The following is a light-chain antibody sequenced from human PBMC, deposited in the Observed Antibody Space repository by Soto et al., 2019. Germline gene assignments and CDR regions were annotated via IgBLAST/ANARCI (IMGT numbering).Light chain of an antibody. CDR3: QQYGSTPPLS. CDR2: RAS. Sequence: EIVLTQSPGTLSLSPGERATLSCRASQSVSSNYLAWYQQKPGQAPRLLMFRASSRATGIPDRFSGSGSGTDFILTISRLEPEDFAVYYCQQYGSTPPLSFGGGTKVEIK. CDR1: QSVSSNY. V-gene: IGKV3-20*01. J-gene: IGKJ4*01.